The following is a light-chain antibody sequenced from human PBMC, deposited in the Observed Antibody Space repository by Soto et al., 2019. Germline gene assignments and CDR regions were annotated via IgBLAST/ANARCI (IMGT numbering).Light chain of an antibody. CDR1: QSVSSS. Sequence: EIVMTQSPATLSVSPGDRATLSCRASQSVSSSLAWYQQIPGQAPRLLIYDASTRATGIPARFGGSGSGTEFTLTISSLQSEDFAVYYCHQYNNWPPLTFGGGTKVDIK. J-gene: IGKJ4*01. CDR3: HQYNNWPPLT. V-gene: IGKV3-15*01. CDR2: DAS.